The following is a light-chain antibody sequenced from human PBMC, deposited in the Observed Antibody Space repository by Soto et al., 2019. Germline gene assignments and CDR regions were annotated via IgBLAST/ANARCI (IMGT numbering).Light chain of an antibody. CDR3: HQYDDWPPA. CDR1: QSVSSN. CDR2: GAS. J-gene: IGKJ1*01. V-gene: IGKV3-15*01. Sequence: EIVMTQSPATLSVSPGERATLSCRASQSVSSNLAWYQQKPGQAPRLLIYGASSRATGSPVRFSGSGSGTEFTLTISSLQSEDFAVYYCHQYDDWPPAFGQGTKVDIK.